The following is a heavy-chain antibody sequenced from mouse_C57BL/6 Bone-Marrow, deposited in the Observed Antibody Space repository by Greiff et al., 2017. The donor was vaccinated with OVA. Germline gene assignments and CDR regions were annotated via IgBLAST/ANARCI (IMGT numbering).Heavy chain of an antibody. J-gene: IGHJ2*01. CDR2: IDPENGDT. D-gene: IGHD1-1*01. CDR3: TIYYYGSSHFDY. Sequence: EVQLQQSGAELVRPGASVKLSCTASGFNIKDDYMHWVKQSPEQGLEWIGWIDPENGDTEYASKFQGKTTITADTSSNTAYLQLSSLTSEDTAVYYCTIYYYGSSHFDYWGQGTTLTVSS. CDR1: GFNIKDDY. V-gene: IGHV14-4*01.